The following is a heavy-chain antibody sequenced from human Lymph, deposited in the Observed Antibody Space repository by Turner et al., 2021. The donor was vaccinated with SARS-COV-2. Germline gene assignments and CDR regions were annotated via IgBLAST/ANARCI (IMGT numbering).Heavy chain of an antibody. CDR2: ISYDGSNK. CDR3: ARDSSGSGTLDY. Sequence: QVQLVESGGGVVQPGGALRLPCAVSGFTFNNYPLHWVRQAPGKGLEWVAVISYDGSNKYYAVSVKGRFTISRDKSKNTLYLQMNSLRAEDTAVYYCARDSSGSGTLDYWGQGTLVTVSS. J-gene: IGHJ4*02. D-gene: IGHD3-10*01. V-gene: IGHV3-30-3*01. CDR1: GFTFNNYP.